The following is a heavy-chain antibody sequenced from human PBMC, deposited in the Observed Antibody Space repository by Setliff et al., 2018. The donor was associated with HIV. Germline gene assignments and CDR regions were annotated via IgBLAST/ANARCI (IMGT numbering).Heavy chain of an antibody. D-gene: IGHD6-19*01. CDR2: IYIGST. CDR1: GGSISSYY. Sequence: PSETLSLTCTVSGGSISSYYWSWIRQPPGKGLEWIGHIYIGSTNYNPSLRSRVTISVDTSKTQFSLKLSSVTAADTAVYYCARLPPGIAVAGGAFDIWGQGTMVTVSS. V-gene: IGHV4-4*08. J-gene: IGHJ3*02. CDR3: ARLPPGIAVAGGAFDI.